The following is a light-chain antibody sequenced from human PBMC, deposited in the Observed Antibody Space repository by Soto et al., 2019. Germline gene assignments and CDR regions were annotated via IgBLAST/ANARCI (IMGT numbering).Light chain of an antibody. V-gene: IGLV1-44*01. J-gene: IGLJ2*01. CDR1: SSNIGSNT. CDR3: AAWDDSLNGQVV. Sequence: VVTQPPSASGTPGQRVTISCSGSSSNIGSNTVNWYQQLPGTAPKLLIYSNNQRPSGVPDRFSGSKSGTSASLAISGLQSEDEADYYCAAWDDSLNGQVVFGGGTKLTVL. CDR2: SNN.